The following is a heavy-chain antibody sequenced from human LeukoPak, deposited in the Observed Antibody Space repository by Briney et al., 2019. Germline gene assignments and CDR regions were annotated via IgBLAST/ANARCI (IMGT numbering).Heavy chain of an antibody. CDR2: IRSDGSNK. V-gene: IGHV3-30*02. J-gene: IGHJ4*02. CDR1: GFSFSSYG. CDR3: ARVPIEWELLSPGDY. D-gene: IGHD1-26*01. Sequence: PGGSLRLSCAGSGFSFSSYGMHWVRQAPGKGLEWMAFIRSDGSNKYYADSVKGRYTISRDNSKNTLYLQMNSLRAEDTAVYYCARVPIEWELLSPGDYWGQGTLVTVSS.